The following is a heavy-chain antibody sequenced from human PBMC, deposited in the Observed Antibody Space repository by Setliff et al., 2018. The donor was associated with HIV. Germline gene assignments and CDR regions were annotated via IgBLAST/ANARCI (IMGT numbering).Heavy chain of an antibody. Sequence: GSLRLSCAASGFTVSSNYMSWVRQAPGKGLEWVSLIYSGGSTYYTDSVKARFTISRDNSKNTLFLQMNSLRAADTAVYYCARVSFGITGTTGWFDPWGQGTQVTVSS. V-gene: IGHV3-66*01. D-gene: IGHD1-20*01. CDR3: ARVSFGITGTTGWFDP. CDR1: GFTVSSNY. J-gene: IGHJ5*02. CDR2: IYSGGST.